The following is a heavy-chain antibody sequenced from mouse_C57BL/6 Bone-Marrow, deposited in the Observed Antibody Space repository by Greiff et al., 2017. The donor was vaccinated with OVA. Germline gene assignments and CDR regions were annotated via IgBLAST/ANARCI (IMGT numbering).Heavy chain of an antibody. V-gene: IGHV1-81*01. CDR3: ARQGYGNYTGFAY. Sequence: QVQLQQSGAELARPGASVKLSCKASGYTFTSYGISWVKQRTGQGLEWIGEIYPRSGNTYYNEKFKGKATLTADKSSSTAYMELRSLTSEDSAVYFCARQGYGNYTGFAYWGQGTLVTVSA. D-gene: IGHD2-1*01. J-gene: IGHJ3*01. CDR2: IYPRSGNT. CDR1: GYTFTSYG.